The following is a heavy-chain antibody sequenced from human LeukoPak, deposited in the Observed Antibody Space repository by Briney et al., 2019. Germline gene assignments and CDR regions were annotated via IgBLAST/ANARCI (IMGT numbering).Heavy chain of an antibody. Sequence: GGSLRLSRAASGFTFSSYAMSWVRQAPGKGLEWVSGISGSGGSTYYADPVEGRFTISRDNSKNTLYLQMNNLRAEDTAMYYCAKGTYSGNSYHFDYWGQGTLVTVSS. D-gene: IGHD1-26*01. CDR1: GFTFSSYA. V-gene: IGHV3-23*01. CDR2: ISGSGGST. J-gene: IGHJ4*02. CDR3: AKGTYSGNSYHFDY.